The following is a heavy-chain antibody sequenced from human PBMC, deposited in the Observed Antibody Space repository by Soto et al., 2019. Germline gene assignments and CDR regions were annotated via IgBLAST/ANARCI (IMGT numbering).Heavy chain of an antibody. D-gene: IGHD1-1*01. J-gene: IGHJ4*02. CDR1: GYTFNTYF. CDR2: ISPHNGNT. V-gene: IGHV1-18*01. CDR3: ARDTGNSLDY. Sequence: HVQLVQSGGELKKPGASVKVSCNTSGYTFNTYFITWVRQAPGLGLEWMGWISPHNGNTNYAEKFQGRVTMTADTITKTAYMELRNLRIDDTAVYYCARDTGNSLDYWGQGTPVTVSS.